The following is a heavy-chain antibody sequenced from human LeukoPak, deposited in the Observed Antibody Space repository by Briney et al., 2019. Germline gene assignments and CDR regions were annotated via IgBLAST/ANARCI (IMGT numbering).Heavy chain of an antibody. J-gene: IGHJ4*02. CDR1: GFXFSNHS. V-gene: IGHV3-48*02. CDR2: ISSSSDII. D-gene: IGHD3-9*01. Sequence: GGSLRLSCSVSGFXFSNHSLNWVRQAPGKGLEWLSYISSSSDIIYYADALKGRFTISRDNAKNSLYLQMNSLRDDDTAVYYCARDILSGELGYWGQGTLVTVSS. CDR3: ARDILSGELGY.